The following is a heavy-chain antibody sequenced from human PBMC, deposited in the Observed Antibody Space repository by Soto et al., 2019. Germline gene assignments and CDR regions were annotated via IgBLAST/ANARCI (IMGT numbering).Heavy chain of an antibody. V-gene: IGHV3-30-3*01. CDR1: RFTFSSYA. D-gene: IGHD6-6*01. CDR2: ISYDGSNK. J-gene: IGHJ6*02. Sequence: GGSLRLSCAASRFTFSSYAMHWVRQAPGKGLEWVAVISYDGSNKYYADSVKGRFSISRDNSKNTLYLQMNSLRAEDTAVYYCARSRYGSSFYYFYDMDVWGQGTTVTVSS. CDR3: ARSRYGSSFYYFYDMDV.